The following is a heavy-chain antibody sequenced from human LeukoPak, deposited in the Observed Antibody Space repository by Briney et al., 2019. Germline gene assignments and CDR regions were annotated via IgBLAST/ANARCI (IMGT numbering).Heavy chain of an antibody. J-gene: IGHJ4*02. CDR3: AGSIAVAGTQPTLFDY. D-gene: IGHD6-19*01. Sequence: GESLKISCKGSGYSFSNYWIGWVRQMPGKGLEWMGLIYPADSDTRYSPSFQGQVTISADKSISTAYLQWSSLKASDTAMYYCAGSIAVAGTQPTLFDYWGQGTLVTVSS. V-gene: IGHV5-51*01. CDR2: IYPADSDT. CDR1: GYSFSNYW.